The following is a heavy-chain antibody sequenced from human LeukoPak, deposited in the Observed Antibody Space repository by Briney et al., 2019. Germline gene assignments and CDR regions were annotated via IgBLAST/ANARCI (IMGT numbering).Heavy chain of an antibody. J-gene: IGHJ4*02. CDR2: INPNNDYT. Sequence: ASVKVSCKASGYTFTDYYIHWVRQAPGQGLEWMGWINPNNDYTYYAQKFQGRVTLTRDTSISTVYMELTRLTSDDTALYYCAVAPGDYWGQRTPLIVSA. CDR3: AVAPGDY. D-gene: IGHD3-16*01. V-gene: IGHV1-2*02. CDR1: GYTFTDYY.